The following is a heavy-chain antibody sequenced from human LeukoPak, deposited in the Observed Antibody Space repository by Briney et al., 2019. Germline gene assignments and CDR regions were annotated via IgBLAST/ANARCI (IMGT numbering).Heavy chain of an antibody. CDR1: GYTFTSYA. Sequence: ASVKVSCKASGYTFTSYAMNWVRQAPGQGLEWMGWINTNTGNPTYAQGFTGRFVFSLDTSVSTAYLQISSLKAEDTAVYYCARVGYCSGGSCYSLFYYYYYMDVWGKGTTVTVSS. J-gene: IGHJ6*03. V-gene: IGHV7-4-1*02. CDR3: ARVGYCSGGSCYSLFYYYYYMDV. CDR2: INTNTGNP. D-gene: IGHD2-15*01.